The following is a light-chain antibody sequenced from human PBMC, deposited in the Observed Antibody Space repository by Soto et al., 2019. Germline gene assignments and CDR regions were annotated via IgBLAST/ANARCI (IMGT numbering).Light chain of an antibody. Sequence: DIQMTQSPSSLSASVGDRVTITCRASQDISDRRAWYQHKPGRVPKLLIYGASTSQSGVPSRFSGSGSATTFTLTTSSLQAEDVASYYCQTYNSAPPLRFTFGPGTKVDIK. CDR1: QDISDR. V-gene: IGKV1-27*01. J-gene: IGKJ3*01. CDR2: GAS. CDR3: QTYNSAPPLRFT.